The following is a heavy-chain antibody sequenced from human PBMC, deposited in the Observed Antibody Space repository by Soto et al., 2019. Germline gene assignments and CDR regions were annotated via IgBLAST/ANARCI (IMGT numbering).Heavy chain of an antibody. D-gene: IGHD5-12*01. J-gene: IGHJ6*02. V-gene: IGHV3-23*01. CDR3: AKCGSGGYYYGMDV. CDR1: GFTFSSYA. Sequence: EVQLLESGGGLVQPGGSLRLSCAASGFTFSSYAMSWVRQAPGKGLEWVSAISGSGGSTYYADSVKGRFTISRDNSKNALYLQMNSLRAEDTAVYYCAKCGSGGYYYGMDVWGQGTTVTVSS. CDR2: ISGSGGST.